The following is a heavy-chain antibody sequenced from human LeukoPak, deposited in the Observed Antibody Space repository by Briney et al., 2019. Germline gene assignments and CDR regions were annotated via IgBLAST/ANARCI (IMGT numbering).Heavy chain of an antibody. D-gene: IGHD6-19*01. CDR1: GYSISSGYY. V-gene: IGHV4-38-2*01. Sequence: PSETLSLTCAVSGYSISSGYYWGWIRQPPGKGLEWIGSIYHSGPTYYNPSLKSRATISVDTSKNQFSLKLSSVTAADTAVYYCARITAVAYDYWGQGTLVTVSS. CDR2: IYHSGPT. J-gene: IGHJ4*02. CDR3: ARITAVAYDY.